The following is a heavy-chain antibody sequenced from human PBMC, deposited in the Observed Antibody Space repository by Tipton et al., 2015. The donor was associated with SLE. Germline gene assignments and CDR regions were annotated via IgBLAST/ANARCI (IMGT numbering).Heavy chain of an antibody. D-gene: IGHD1-7*01. CDR2: IRYGATKK. Sequence: SLRLSCAASGFTFSYYGMHWVRQAPGKGLEWVAFIRYGATKKNYAESVKGRFTISRDNARNSLFLQMNSLRDEDTGVYYCAGLELRYAGMDVWGQGTTVIVSS. CDR3: AGLELRYAGMDV. CDR1: GFTFSYYG. J-gene: IGHJ6*02. V-gene: IGHV3-30*02.